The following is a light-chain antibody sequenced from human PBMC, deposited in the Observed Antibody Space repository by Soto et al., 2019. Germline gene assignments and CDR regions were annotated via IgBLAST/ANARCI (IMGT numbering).Light chain of an antibody. CDR1: SYNIGSNT. Sequence: QSVLTQPPSASGTPGQRVTIYCSGSSYNIGSNTVNWYQQLRGTAHKLLIYNNNQQPSGVTDRFSGSKSGTSASLAISGLQSEDEADYYCAAWDDSLNGLVFGTGTKLTVL. CDR2: NNN. CDR3: AAWDDSLNGLV. J-gene: IGLJ1*01. V-gene: IGLV1-44*01.